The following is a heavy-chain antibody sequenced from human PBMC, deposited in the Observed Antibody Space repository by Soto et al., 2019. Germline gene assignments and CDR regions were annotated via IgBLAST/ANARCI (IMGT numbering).Heavy chain of an antibody. V-gene: IGHV3-23*01. Sequence: EVQLLESGGGLVQPGESLRLSCAASGFTFSSYALTWVRQAPGKGLEWVSAISNNGGSTYYAVSVKGRFTGSRGNSKNTQYLQMNSLRAEDTAVYYCAKGYIAGRSGWFDPWGEGTLVTVSS. CDR3: AKGYIAGRSGWFDP. D-gene: IGHD6-13*01. J-gene: IGHJ5*02. CDR1: GFTFSSYA. CDR2: ISNNGGST.